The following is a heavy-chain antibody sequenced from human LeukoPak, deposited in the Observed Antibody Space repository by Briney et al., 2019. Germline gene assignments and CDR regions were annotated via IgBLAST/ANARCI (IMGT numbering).Heavy chain of an antibody. V-gene: IGHV1-46*01. Sequence: GASVKVSCTASGYTFTSYYMHWVRQAPGQGLEWMGIINPSGGSTSYAQKFQGRVTMTRDTSTSTVYMELSSLRSEDTAVYYCARVYHERRDSSGRMDVWGQGTTVTVSS. CDR3: ARVYHERRDSSGRMDV. J-gene: IGHJ6*02. CDR2: INPSGGST. D-gene: IGHD3-22*01. CDR1: GYTFTSYY.